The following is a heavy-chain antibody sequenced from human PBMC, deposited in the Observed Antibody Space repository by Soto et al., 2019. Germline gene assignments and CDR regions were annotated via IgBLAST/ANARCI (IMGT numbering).Heavy chain of an antibody. J-gene: IGHJ6*03. D-gene: IGHD1-7*01. V-gene: IGHV3-7*04. CDR1: GFSFSHYC. Sequence: EVQLVESGGGLVQPGGSPRLSCAASGFSFSHYCMSWVRQAPGKGLEWVANIKQDGSEKYDVDSVKGRFTISRDNAKNSMFLQMDSLRDEDTAVYYCARVPSTPDIWSYGVGGKYYYYYMDVWGKGTTVTVSS. CDR3: ARVPSTPDIWSYGVGGKYYYYYMDV. CDR2: IKQDGSEK.